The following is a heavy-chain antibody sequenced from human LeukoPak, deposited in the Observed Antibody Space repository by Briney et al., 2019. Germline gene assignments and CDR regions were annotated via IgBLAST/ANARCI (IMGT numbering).Heavy chain of an antibody. J-gene: IGHJ4*02. D-gene: IGHD3-22*01. CDR1: GDSVSSTNAA. CDR2: TYYRSKWYS. V-gene: IGHV6-1*01. CDR3: ARAHYYDSSGKHFDY. Sequence: SQTLSLTCAISGDSVSSTNAAWNWIRQSPSRGLEWLGRTYYRSKWYSDYAVSVKSRITINPDTSKNQFSLQLNSVTPEDTAVYYCARAHYYDSSGKHFDYWGQGTLVTVSS.